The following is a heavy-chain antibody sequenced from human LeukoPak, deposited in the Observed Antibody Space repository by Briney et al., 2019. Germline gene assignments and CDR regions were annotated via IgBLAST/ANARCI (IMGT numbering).Heavy chain of an antibody. CDR3: ARVHYDILTGYSYSDY. CDR2: ISAYNDNT. Sequence: ASVKVSCKASGYTFTSYGISWVRQAPGQGLEWMGWISAYNDNTNYAQKLQGRVTMTTDTSTSTAYMELRSLRSDDTAVYYCARVHYDILTGYSYSDYWGQGTLVTVSS. J-gene: IGHJ4*02. V-gene: IGHV1-18*01. CDR1: GYTFTSYG. D-gene: IGHD3-9*01.